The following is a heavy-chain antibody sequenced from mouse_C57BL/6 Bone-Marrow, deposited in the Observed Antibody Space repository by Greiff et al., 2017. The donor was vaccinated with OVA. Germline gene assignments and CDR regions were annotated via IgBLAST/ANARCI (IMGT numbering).Heavy chain of an antibody. J-gene: IGHJ1*03. CDR3: ARDPGPYWYFDV. CDR2: INPYNGGT. CDR1: GYTFTDYY. Sequence: EVQLQQSGPVLVKPGASVKMSCKASGYTFTDYYMNWVKQSHGKSLEWIGVINPYNGGTSYNQKFKGKATLTVDKSSSTAYMELNSLTSEDSAVYYCARDPGPYWYFDVWGTGTTVTVSS. V-gene: IGHV1-19*01.